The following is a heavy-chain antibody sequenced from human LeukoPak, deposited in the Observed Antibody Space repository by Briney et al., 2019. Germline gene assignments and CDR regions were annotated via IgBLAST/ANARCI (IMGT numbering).Heavy chain of an antibody. CDR2: IKQDGSEK. CDR1: GFTFSSYW. D-gene: IGHD6-13*01. V-gene: IGHV3-7*01. J-gene: IGHJ2*01. Sequence: PGGSLRLSCAASGFTFSSYWMSWVRQAPGKGLEGLANIKQDGSEKYYVDSAKGRFTISRDNAQNSLYLPLNSLRGEDTAVYYCARARRVRILSTGIAAAGTLGWYFDLWGRGTLVTVSS. CDR3: ARARRVRILSTGIAAAGTLGWYFDL.